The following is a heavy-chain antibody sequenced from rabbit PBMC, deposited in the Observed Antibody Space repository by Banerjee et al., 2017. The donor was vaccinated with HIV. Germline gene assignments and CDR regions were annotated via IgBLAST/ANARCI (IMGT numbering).Heavy chain of an antibody. CDR1: GFDFSSYA. V-gene: IGHV1S29*01. Sequence: ELVESGGGLVQPGESLKLSCKASGFDFSSYAITWVRQAPGKGLEYIGYITYGGRTYYASWVNGRFTISRENTQNTLYLQLNSLTAADTATCFCAREYADDAGYGWTVYYGMDLWGQGTLVTVS. D-gene: IGHD6-1*01. CDR3: AREYADDAGYGWTVYYGMDL. J-gene: IGHJ6*01. CDR2: ITYGGRT.